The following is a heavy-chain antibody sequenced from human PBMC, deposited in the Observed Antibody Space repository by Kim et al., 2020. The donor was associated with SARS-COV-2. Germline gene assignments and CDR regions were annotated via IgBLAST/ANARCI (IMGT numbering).Heavy chain of an antibody. CDR2: ITPSGST. J-gene: IGHJ6*02. V-gene: IGHV4-34*01. CDR3: ARVWDG. CDR1: GGSFSGFY. Sequence: SETLSLTCAVYGGSFSGFYWSWVRQPPGKGLECIGEITPSGSTSYNPSLESRVTISIDTSKKQLSLKLTSVTAADTAVYYCARVWDGWGQGTSVTVSS.